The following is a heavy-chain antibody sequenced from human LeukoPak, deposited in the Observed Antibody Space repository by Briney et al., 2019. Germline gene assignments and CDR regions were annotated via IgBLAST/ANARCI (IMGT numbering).Heavy chain of an antibody. CDR2: INSDGSTA. CDR1: GFTFSRNW. D-gene: IGHD3-22*01. Sequence: PRGSLRLSCAASGFTFSRNWMHWVRQTPGKGLVWVSRINSDGSTATYADSVKGRFTISRDNAKNTLYLQMSSLRAEDTAVYFCARSERYYYDSSDYYAFDYWGQGTLVTVSS. CDR3: ARSERYYYDSSDYYAFDY. J-gene: IGHJ4*02. V-gene: IGHV3-74*01.